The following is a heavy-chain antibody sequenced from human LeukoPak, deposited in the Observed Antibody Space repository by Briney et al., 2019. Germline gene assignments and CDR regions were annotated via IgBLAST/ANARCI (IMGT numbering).Heavy chain of an antibody. J-gene: IGHJ4*02. V-gene: IGHV4-34*01. Sequence: PSETLSLTCAVYGGSFSGYYWSWIRQPPGKGLEWIGEINHSGSTNYNPSLKSRVTISVDTSKNQFSLKLSSVTAADTAVYYCARGVGGYYYGSFDYWGQGTLVTVSS. CDR3: ARGVGGYYYGSFDY. CDR1: GGSFSGYY. D-gene: IGHD3-22*01. CDR2: INHSGST.